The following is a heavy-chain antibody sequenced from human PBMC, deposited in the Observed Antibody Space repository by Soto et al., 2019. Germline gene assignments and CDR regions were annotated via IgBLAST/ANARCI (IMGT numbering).Heavy chain of an antibody. V-gene: IGHV4-39*01. D-gene: IGHD6-13*01. CDR1: GGSISSSSYY. CDR3: ARRLFFSAAAGSFDY. J-gene: IGHJ4*02. CDR2: IYYSGST. Sequence: SETLSLTCTVSGGSISSSSYYWGWIRQPPGKGLEWIGSIYYSGSTYYNPSLKSRVTISVDTSKNQFSLKLSSVTAADTAVYYCARRLFFSAAAGSFDYWGQGTLVTVSS.